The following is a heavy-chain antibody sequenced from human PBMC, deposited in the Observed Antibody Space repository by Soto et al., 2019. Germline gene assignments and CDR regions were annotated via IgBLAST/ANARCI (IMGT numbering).Heavy chain of an antibody. CDR3: ARAPRLAAAGRSNWFDP. CDR2: INHSGST. J-gene: IGHJ5*02. D-gene: IGHD6-13*01. V-gene: IGHV4-34*01. CDR1: GGSLSSYY. Sequence: PSETLSLTSPVSGGSLSSYYWSWIRQPPGKGLEWIGEINHSGSTNYNPSLKSRVTISVDTSKNQFSLKLSSVTAADTAVYYCARAPRLAAAGRSNWFDPWGQGTLVTVSS.